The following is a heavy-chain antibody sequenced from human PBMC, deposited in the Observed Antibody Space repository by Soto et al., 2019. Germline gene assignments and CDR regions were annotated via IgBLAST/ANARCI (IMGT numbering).Heavy chain of an antibody. CDR2: ISGSGGST. CDR1: GFTFSSYA. Sequence: EVQLLESGGGLVQPGGSLRLSCAASGFTFSSYAMSWVRQAPGKGLEWVSAISGSGGSTYYADSVKGRFTISRDNSKNTLYLQMNSQRAEDTAVYYCAKGRNYDFWSGYYNTGWYFDLWGRGTLVTLSS. D-gene: IGHD3-3*01. CDR3: AKGRNYDFWSGYYNTGWYFDL. V-gene: IGHV3-23*01. J-gene: IGHJ2*01.